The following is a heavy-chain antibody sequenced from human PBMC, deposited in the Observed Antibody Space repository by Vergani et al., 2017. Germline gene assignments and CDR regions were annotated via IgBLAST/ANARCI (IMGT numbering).Heavy chain of an antibody. J-gene: IGHJ4*02. V-gene: IGHV3-30*02. CDR1: GFTLNTYG. CDR3: ANEGSANRIRGWLDH. Sequence: QVQILQSGGGVVQPGGSLRLSCTLSGFTLNTYGIHWVRKAPGKGLEWVSFIRYDGSSEYYGDSVKGRFTISRDNSKNSLYLQMRSLRFDDTAVYYCANEGSANRIRGWLDHWGQGALVTVSS. D-gene: IGHD3-10*01. CDR2: IRYDGSSE.